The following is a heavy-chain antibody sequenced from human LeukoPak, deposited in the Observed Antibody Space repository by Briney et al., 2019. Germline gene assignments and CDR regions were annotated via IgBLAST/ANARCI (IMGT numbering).Heavy chain of an antibody. CDR1: GGSFSGYY. CDR3: ARGRSNYYGMGV. V-gene: IGHV4-59*01. D-gene: IGHD1-26*01. CDR2: IYYNGNT. Sequence: RASETLSLTCAVYGGSFSGYYWNWIRRPPGKGLEWIGYIYYNGNTNYSPSLKSRVTMSVDTSKNLFSLKVSSVTAADTAVYYCARGRSNYYGMGVWGQGTTVTVSS. J-gene: IGHJ6*02.